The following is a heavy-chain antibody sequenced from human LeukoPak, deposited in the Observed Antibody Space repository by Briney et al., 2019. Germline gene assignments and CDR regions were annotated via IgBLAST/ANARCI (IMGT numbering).Heavy chain of an antibody. CDR1: GFTFTTYA. Sequence: RAGGSLRLSCAASGFTFTTYAMNWVRQAPGKGLEWVSAISASGGSTYYAASVKGRFTIPRDTSKNTLYLQMNSLRADDTAVYYCAKDVVGAINYFDYWGQGTLVTVSS. CDR2: ISASGGST. D-gene: IGHD1-26*01. V-gene: IGHV3-23*01. J-gene: IGHJ4*02. CDR3: AKDVVGAINYFDY.